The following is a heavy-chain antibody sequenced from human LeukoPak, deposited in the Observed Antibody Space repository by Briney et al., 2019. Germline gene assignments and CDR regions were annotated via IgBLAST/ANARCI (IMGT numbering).Heavy chain of an antibody. J-gene: IGHJ4*02. Sequence: SETLSLTCTVSGGSVSSGSYYWSWIRQPPGKGLEWIGYIYYSGSTNYNPSLKSRVTISVDTSKNQFSLKLSSVTAADTAVYYCVRGGGYLPDYWGQGTLVTVSS. D-gene: IGHD5-12*01. V-gene: IGHV4-61*01. CDR1: GGSVSSGSYY. CDR2: IYYSGST. CDR3: VRGGGYLPDY.